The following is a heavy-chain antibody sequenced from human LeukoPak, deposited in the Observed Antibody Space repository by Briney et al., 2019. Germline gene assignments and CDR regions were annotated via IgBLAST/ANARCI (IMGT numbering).Heavy chain of an antibody. CDR3: AREVTGFGELLPESRL. CDR2: IYYSGST. V-gene: IGHV4-39*07. CDR1: GGSISSSSYY. J-gene: IGHJ4*02. Sequence: PSETLSLTCTVSGGSISSSSYYWGWIRQPPGKGLEWIGSIYYSGSTYYNPSLKSRVTISVDTSKNQFSLKLSSVTAADTAVYYCAREVTGFGELLPESRLWGQGTLVTVSS. D-gene: IGHD3-10*01.